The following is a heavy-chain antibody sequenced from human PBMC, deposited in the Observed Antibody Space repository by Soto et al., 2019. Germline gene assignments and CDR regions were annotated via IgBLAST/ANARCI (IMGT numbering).Heavy chain of an antibody. V-gene: IGHV3-23*01. CDR1: GFTFSRDG. CDR3: AKWADYYESSGYYS. Sequence: EVQLLESGGGLVQAGGSLRLSCAASGFTFSRDGMSWVRQAPGKGLEWVSSVSSSDNKTYYADSVKGRFTISRDNSKDTLSLQMNSLRVEDTAVYYCAKWADYYESSGYYSWGQGTLVTVSS. D-gene: IGHD3-22*01. J-gene: IGHJ4*02. CDR2: VSSSDNKT.